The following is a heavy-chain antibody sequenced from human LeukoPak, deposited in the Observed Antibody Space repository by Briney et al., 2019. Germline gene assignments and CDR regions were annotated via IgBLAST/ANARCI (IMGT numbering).Heavy chain of an antibody. CDR2: MNPNSGNT. V-gene: IGHV1-8*01. D-gene: IGHD1-26*01. CDR3: ARGRELLRP. Sequence: ASVKVSCKASGYTFTSYDINWVRQASGQGLEWMGWMNPNSGNTGYAQKFQGRVTMTRDTSTSTAYMQLSSLRSEDTAVYYCARGRELLRPWGQGTLVTVSS. CDR1: GYTFTSYD. J-gene: IGHJ4*02.